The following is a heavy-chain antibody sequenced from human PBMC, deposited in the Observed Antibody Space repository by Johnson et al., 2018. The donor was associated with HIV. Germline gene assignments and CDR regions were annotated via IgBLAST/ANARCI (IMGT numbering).Heavy chain of an antibody. Sequence: QVQLVESGGGVVQPGKSLRLSCAASGFTFSSYGMHWVRQAPGKGLQWVAAIWYDGNNKYYADSVKGRFTISRDNSKNTLYLQMNSLRAEDTAVYYCALTDYGDYPQRVPDAFDIWGQGTMVTVSS. V-gene: IGHV3-33*01. J-gene: IGHJ3*02. CDR2: IWYDGNNK. D-gene: IGHD4-17*01. CDR1: GFTFSSYG. CDR3: ALTDYGDYPQRVPDAFDI.